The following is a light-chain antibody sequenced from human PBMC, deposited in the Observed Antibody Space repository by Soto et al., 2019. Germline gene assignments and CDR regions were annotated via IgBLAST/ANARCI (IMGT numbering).Light chain of an antibody. CDR1: SSNISSYKF. V-gene: IGLV2-14*01. CDR3: CSYTKANTWV. J-gene: IGLJ3*02. CDR2: EVT. Sequence: QSALTQPGSVSASPGQSITISCTGSSSNISSYKFVSWYQQLPGKAPKLIIYEVTNRPPEISSRFSASKSGNTASLTISGVQLEDDSHYFCCSYTKANTWVFGGGTKLTVL.